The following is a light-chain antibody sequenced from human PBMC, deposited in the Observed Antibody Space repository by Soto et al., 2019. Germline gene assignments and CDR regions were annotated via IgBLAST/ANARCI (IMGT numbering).Light chain of an antibody. CDR1: QSVSSN. J-gene: IGKJ1*01. Sequence: EIVLTQSPATLSVSPGEGATLSCGASQSVSSNLAWYQQKSGQSPRLLIYAASTRAPGFTAKFSGSGSGTEFTLAISSLQSEDFAVYYCQQYSNWPPTFGQGTKVEL. CDR3: QQYSNWPPT. V-gene: IGKV3-15*01. CDR2: AAS.